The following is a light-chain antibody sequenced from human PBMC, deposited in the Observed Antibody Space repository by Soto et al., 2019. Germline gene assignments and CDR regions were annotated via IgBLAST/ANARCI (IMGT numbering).Light chain of an antibody. CDR2: RNN. CDR3: AAWNDGLSGFV. Sequence: QSVLTQPPSTSRTPGQRVTISCSGSSSDIGSSAVYWYQQLPGTAPKLLIYRNNQRPSGVPDRFSGTKSGTSASLAISGLRSEDEADYYCAAWNDGLSGFVFGTGTKVTVL. J-gene: IGLJ1*01. CDR1: SSDIGSSA. V-gene: IGLV1-47*01.